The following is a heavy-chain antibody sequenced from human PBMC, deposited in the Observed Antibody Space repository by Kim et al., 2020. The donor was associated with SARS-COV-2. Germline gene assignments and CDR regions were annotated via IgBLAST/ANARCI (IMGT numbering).Heavy chain of an antibody. CDR2: IYYSGST. CDR3: ARHARHMQDY. Sequence: SETLSLTCTVSGGSISSSSYYWGWIRQPPGKGLEWIGSIYYSGSTYYNPSLKSRVTISVDTSKNQFSLKLSSVTAADTAVFHCARHARHMQDYWGQGTLV. CDR1: GGSISSSSYY. J-gene: IGHJ4*02. V-gene: IGHV4-39*01.